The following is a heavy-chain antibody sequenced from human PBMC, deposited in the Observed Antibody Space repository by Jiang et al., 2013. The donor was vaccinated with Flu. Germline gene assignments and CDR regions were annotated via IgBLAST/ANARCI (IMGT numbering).Heavy chain of an antibody. CDR2: ISGSGGST. D-gene: IGHD3-3*01. V-gene: IGHV3-23*01. CDR1: GFTFSSYA. J-gene: IGHJ4*02. CDR3: AKEADFWGGYSVYYFDQ. Sequence: SGGRLVQPGGSLRLSCAASGFTFSSYAMSWVRQAPGKGLEWVSAISGSGGSTDYADSVKGRFTISRDNSKDTLYLQMNSLRAEDTAVYYCAKEADFWGGYSVYYFDQWGQGTLVTVSS.